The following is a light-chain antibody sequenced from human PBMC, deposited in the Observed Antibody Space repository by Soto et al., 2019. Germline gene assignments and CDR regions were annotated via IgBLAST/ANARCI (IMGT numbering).Light chain of an antibody. Sequence: DIQMTQSPSTLSASVGDRVTITCRASERFDNWSAWYQQHPGRAPKLLIFRESSLQTGVPSRFSGSGSGTEFSLTSSSLQPDDSATYFCKENKTSYTFGHGTKLQSK. CDR1: ERFDNW. CDR2: RES. V-gene: IGKV1-5*03. CDR3: KENKTSYT. J-gene: IGKJ2*01.